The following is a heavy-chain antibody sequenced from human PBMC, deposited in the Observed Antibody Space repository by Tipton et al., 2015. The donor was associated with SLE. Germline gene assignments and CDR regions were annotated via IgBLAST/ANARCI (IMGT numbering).Heavy chain of an antibody. CDR1: GFTFNTYG. V-gene: IGHV3-33*03. CDR3: ATRCYYDSSGSCFDY. Sequence: SLRLSCAASGFTFNTYGMHWVRQAPGKGLEWVAVIWYDGSDEYYADSVKGRFTISRDNAKNTLYLQMNSLRAEDTAVYYCATRCYYDSSGSCFDYWGQGTLATVSS. J-gene: IGHJ4*02. D-gene: IGHD3-22*01. CDR2: IWYDGSDE.